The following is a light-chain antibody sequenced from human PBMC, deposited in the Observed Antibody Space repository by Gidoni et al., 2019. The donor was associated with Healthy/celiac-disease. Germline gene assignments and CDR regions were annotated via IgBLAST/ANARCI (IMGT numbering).Light chain of an antibody. V-gene: IGLV3-25*02. CDR1: ALPKQY. Sequence: SYELTQPPSVSVSPGQTARITCSGDALPKQYAYWYQQKPGQPPLLVIYKDSERPSLIPERFSGSSSGTTVTLTISGVQAEDEADYYCQSADSSGTHVVFGGGTKLTV. CDR2: KDS. J-gene: IGLJ2*01. CDR3: QSADSSGTHVV.